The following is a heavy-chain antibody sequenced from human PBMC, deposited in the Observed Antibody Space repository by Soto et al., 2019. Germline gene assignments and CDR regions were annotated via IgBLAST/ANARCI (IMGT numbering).Heavy chain of an antibody. D-gene: IGHD4-4*01. CDR2: INHSGST. J-gene: IGHJ5*02. CDR1: GGSISSYY. CDR3: ARHPSNFWFDP. Sequence: SETLSLTCTVSGGSISSYYWSWIRQPPGKGLEWIGEINHSGSTNYNPSLKSRVTVSVDTSKNQFSLKLSSVTAADTAVYYCARHPSNFWFDPWGQGTLVTVSS. V-gene: IGHV4-34*01.